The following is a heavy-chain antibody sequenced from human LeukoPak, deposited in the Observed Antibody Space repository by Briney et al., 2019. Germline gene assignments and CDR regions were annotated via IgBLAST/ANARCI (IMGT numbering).Heavy chain of an antibody. CDR3: ASGTYGDYSLDF. J-gene: IGHJ4*02. V-gene: IGHV1-2*06. Sequence: GASVKVSCKASGYTFTSYHLHWVRQAPGQGLEWMGRINPDRGGTDYAQKFQGSVTMTGDTSIGTAYMELSRLRSDDTAIYYCASGTYGDYSLDFWGQGTLVTVSS. D-gene: IGHD4-17*01. CDR2: INPDRGGT. CDR1: GYTFTSYH.